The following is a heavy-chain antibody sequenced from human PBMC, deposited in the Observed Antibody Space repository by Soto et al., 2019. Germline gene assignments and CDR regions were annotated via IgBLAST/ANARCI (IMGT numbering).Heavy chain of an antibody. J-gene: IGHJ4*02. D-gene: IGHD3-22*01. CDR1: GFTFSNYN. Sequence: EGQLVESGGGLVKPGGSLRLSCAGSGFTFSNYNINWVRQAPGKGLEWVSFISGSGTYTYYADSVKGRFTISRDNARNSVYLQVNRLRVEDTAVYYCGRDIWGDSSGYYLRTEFDSRGQGTLVTVSS. CDR3: GRDIWGDSSGYYLRTEFDS. V-gene: IGHV3-21*01. CDR2: ISGSGTYT.